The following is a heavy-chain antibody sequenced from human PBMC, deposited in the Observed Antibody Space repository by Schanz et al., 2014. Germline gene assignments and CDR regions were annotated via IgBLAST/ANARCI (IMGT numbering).Heavy chain of an antibody. V-gene: IGHV3-21*05. J-gene: IGHJ4*02. CDR1: GFTFSSYG. Sequence: VQLVESGGGVVQFGRSLRLSCVASGFTFSSYGMHWVRQAPGKGLEWVSYISGTTTYTNYADSVKGRFTISRDNSKNTLYLQMNTLRAEDTAVYYCARDRGYCSGGSCLTFDYWGQGTLVTVSS. CDR3: ARDRGYCSGGSCLTFDY. D-gene: IGHD2-15*01. CDR2: ISGTTTYT.